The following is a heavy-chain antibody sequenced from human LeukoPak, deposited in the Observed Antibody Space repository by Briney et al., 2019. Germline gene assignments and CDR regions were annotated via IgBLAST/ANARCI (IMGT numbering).Heavy chain of an antibody. Sequence: SETLFLTCTVSGCSITGYHWSWIRQPPGKGLEWIGYIYSSGSTEYKPSLKSRATISADTSKNQFSLKLTSVTAADTAIYYCARGNDFDIWGQGTMVTVSS. CDR1: GCSITGYH. J-gene: IGHJ3*02. CDR2: IYSSGST. V-gene: IGHV4-4*08. CDR3: ARGNDFDI.